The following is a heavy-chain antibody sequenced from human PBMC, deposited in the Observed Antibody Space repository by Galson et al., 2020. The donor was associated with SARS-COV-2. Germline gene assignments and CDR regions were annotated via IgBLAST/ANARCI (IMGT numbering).Heavy chain of an antibody. V-gene: IGHV3-9*01. CDR1: GFNFDDFG. J-gene: IGHJ4*02. Sequence: SCAASGFNFDDFGMHWVRQAPGKGLEWVAGISWNSGSADYATSVRGRFTISRDNAKRSIHLQMNSLRPEDTANYFCVKDRDLDFWGQGTLVLVSS. CDR3: VKDRDLDF. CDR2: ISWNSGSA.